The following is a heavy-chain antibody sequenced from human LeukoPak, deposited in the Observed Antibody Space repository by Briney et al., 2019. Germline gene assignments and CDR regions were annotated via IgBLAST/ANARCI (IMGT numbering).Heavy chain of an antibody. J-gene: IGHJ3*02. V-gene: IGHV4-4*07. Sequence: PSETLSLTCTVSGGSISSYYWSWIRQPAGKGLEWIGRIYTSGSTNYNPSLKSRVTMSVDTSKNQFSLKLSSVTAADTAVYYCARDSRYYYDSSGYPHFDAFDIWGQGTMVTVS. CDR3: ARDSRYYYDSSGYPHFDAFDI. CDR1: GGSISSYY. D-gene: IGHD3-22*01. CDR2: IYTSGST.